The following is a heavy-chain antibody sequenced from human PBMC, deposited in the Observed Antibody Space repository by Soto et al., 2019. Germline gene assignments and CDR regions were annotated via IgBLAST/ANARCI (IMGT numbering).Heavy chain of an antibody. Sequence: GGSLRLSCAASGFTVSSNYMSWVRQAPGKGLEWVSVIYSGGSTYYADSVKGRFTISRDNSKNTLYLQMNSLRAEDTAVYYCAREEYYYDSGAFFDYWGQGTLVTVSS. J-gene: IGHJ4*02. V-gene: IGHV3-66*01. D-gene: IGHD3-10*01. CDR1: GFTVSSNY. CDR2: IYSGGST. CDR3: AREEYYYDSGAFFDY.